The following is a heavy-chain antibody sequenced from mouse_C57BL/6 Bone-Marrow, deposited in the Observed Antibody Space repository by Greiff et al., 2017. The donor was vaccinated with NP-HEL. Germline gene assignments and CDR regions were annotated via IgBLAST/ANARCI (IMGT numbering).Heavy chain of an antibody. CDR3: ARTFTTVVANSPYYYAMDY. D-gene: IGHD1-1*01. Sequence: EVQLVESGGGLVKPGGSLKLSCAASGFTFSSYAMSWVRQTPEKRLEWVATISDGGSYTYYPDNVKGRFPISRDNAKNNLYLQMSHLKSEDTAMYYCARTFTTVVANSPYYYAMDYWGQGTSVTVSS. CDR2: ISDGGSYT. V-gene: IGHV5-4*01. CDR1: GFTFSSYA. J-gene: IGHJ4*01.